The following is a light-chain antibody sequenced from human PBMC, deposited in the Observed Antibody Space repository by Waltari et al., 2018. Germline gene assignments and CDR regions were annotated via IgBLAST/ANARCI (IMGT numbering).Light chain of an antibody. V-gene: IGKV3-20*01. J-gene: IGKJ1*01. CDR1: QHISRT. CDR2: AAS. CDR3: QHYLRLPVT. Sequence: EIVLTQSPGTLSLSPGESATLSCRASQHISRTLVWYQKKPGQAPRLLIYAASTRATGIPDRFSGSGSGTDFSLTISRLEPEDFAVYYCQHYLRLPVTFGQGTKVEIK.